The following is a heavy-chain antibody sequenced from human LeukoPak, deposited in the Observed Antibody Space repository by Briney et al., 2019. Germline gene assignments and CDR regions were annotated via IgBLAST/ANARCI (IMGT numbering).Heavy chain of an antibody. CDR2: ISANNGVT. CDR1: GYTFTNYG. D-gene: IGHD2/OR15-2a*01. J-gene: IGHJ4*02. Sequence: ASVKVSCKASGYTFTNYGITWVRQAPGQGLEWMGWISANNGVTNYAQRFQGRVTMTTDTSTTTAYMELRSLRSDDTAVYYCARDFSYWGQGTLVTVSS. V-gene: IGHV1-18*01. CDR3: ARDFSY.